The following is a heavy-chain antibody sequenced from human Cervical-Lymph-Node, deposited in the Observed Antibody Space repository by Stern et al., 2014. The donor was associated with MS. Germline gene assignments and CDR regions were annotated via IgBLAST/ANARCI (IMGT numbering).Heavy chain of an antibody. Sequence: EVQLVESGGDLVQPGRSLRLSCAASGFTFDEYAMHWVRQAPGKGLEWVPGISRNRGSLAYADSVKGRFTISRDNAKNSLYLQMSSLRAEDTALYYCAKDVYGSNWSYFDYWGQGALVTVSS. J-gene: IGHJ4*02. V-gene: IGHV3-9*01. CDR2: ISRNRGSL. CDR1: GFTFDEYA. D-gene: IGHD6-13*01. CDR3: AKDVYGSNWSYFDY.